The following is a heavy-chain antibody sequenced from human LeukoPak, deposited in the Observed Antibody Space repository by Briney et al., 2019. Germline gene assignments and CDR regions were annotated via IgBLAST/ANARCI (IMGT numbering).Heavy chain of an antibody. CDR2: ISSGSGYI. J-gene: IGHJ4*02. V-gene: IGHV3-21*01. CDR3: ARGDLDTAMVGKYYFDY. Sequence: GGSLRLSCAASGFTFSDYSMIWVRQAPGKGLEWVSSISSGSGYIYYADSLKGRFTISRDNAKNSLYLQMNSLRAEDTAVYYCARGDLDTAMVGKYYFDYWGQGTLVTVSS. CDR1: GFTFSDYS. D-gene: IGHD5-18*01.